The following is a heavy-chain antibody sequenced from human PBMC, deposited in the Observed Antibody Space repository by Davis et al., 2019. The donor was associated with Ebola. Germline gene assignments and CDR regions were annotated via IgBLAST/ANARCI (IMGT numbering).Heavy chain of an antibody. V-gene: IGHV3-30-3*01. CDR2: ISYDGSNK. CDR1: GFTFSSYA. CDR3: ARDPVSAPAEDYDFWSGLRPIGYFDY. J-gene: IGHJ4*02. Sequence: GESLKISCAASGFTFSSYAMHWVRQAPGKGLEWVAVISYDGSNKYYADSVKGRFTISRDNSKNTLYLQMNSLRAEDTAVYYCARDPVSAPAEDYDFWSGLRPIGYFDYWGQGTLVTVSS. D-gene: IGHD3-3*01.